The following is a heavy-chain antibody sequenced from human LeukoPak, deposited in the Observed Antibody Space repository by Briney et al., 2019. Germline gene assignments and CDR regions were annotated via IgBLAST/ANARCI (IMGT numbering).Heavy chain of an antibody. D-gene: IGHD2-15*01. J-gene: IGHJ4*02. CDR3: ATVGYAVVGFDY. V-gene: IGHV3-15*01. CDR2: IKSKTDGGTT. CDR1: GFTLSDAW. Sequence: GGSLRLSCAASGFTLSDAWMSWVRQAPGKGLEWVGRIKSKTDGGTTDYVAPVKGRFTISRDDSKNMLYLQMNSLRSEDTAVYYCATVGYAVVGFDYWGQGTLVTVSS.